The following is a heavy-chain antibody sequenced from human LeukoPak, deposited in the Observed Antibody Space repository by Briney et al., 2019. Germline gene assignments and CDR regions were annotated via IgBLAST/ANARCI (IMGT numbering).Heavy chain of an antibody. CDR2: IYHSGST. Sequence: SETLSVTCTVSGYSISSGYYWGWIRQRPGKGLEWIGSIYHSGSTYYNPSLKSRVTISVDTSKNQFSLKLSSVTAADTAVYYCAREDYYDSSGNDAFDIWGQGTMVTVSS. CDR3: AREDYYDSSGNDAFDI. J-gene: IGHJ3*02. V-gene: IGHV4-38-2*02. D-gene: IGHD3-22*01. CDR1: GYSISSGYY.